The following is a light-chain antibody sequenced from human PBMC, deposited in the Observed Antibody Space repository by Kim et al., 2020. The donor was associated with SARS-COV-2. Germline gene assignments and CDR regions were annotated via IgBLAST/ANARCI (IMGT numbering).Light chain of an antibody. CDR3: QSYDSGRWV. CDR1: TPNIGAGHD. J-gene: IGLJ3*02. CDR2: GSS. V-gene: IGLV1-40*01. Sequence: PGQGVTISCTGSTPNIGAGHDVHWYQHLPGTAPKVLIYGSSNRPSGVPDRFSGSKSGTSASLAITGLQAEDEGDYYCQSYDSGRWVFGGGTKVTVL.